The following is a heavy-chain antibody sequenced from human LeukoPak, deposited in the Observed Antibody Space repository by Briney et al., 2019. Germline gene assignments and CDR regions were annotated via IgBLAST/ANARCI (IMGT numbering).Heavy chain of an antibody. J-gene: IGHJ4*02. Sequence: GGSLRLSCATSGFTLSLAWMHWVRQAPGKGLEWVSRIKYDGSYTNYADSVKGRFTISRDNARNTLSLHMISLRAEDTAVYFCVRDGDAYNFDFWGQGVLVTVSS. CDR3: VRDGDAYNFDF. V-gene: IGHV3-74*01. D-gene: IGHD5-24*01. CDR1: GFTLSLAW. CDR2: IKYDGSYT.